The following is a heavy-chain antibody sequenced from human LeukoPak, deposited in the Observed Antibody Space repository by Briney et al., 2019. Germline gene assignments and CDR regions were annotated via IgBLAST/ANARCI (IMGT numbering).Heavy chain of an antibody. CDR1: GGTFSSYA. Sequence: SVKVSYKASGGTFSSYAISWVRQAPGQGLEWMGGIIPIFGTANYAQKFQSRVTITADKSTSTAYMELSSLRSEDTAVYYCAREGMGYCSSTSCYGGVFYAFDIWGQGTMVTVSS. J-gene: IGHJ3*02. CDR3: AREGMGYCSSTSCYGGVFYAFDI. V-gene: IGHV1-69*06. CDR2: IIPIFGTA. D-gene: IGHD2-2*01.